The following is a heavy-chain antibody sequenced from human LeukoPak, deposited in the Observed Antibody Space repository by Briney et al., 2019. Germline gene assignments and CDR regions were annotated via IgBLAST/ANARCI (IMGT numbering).Heavy chain of an antibody. CDR2: INTDGTVT. J-gene: IGHJ4*02. CDR3: ATKQWLAPPPDS. D-gene: IGHD6-19*01. Sequence: GGSLRLSCAASGFTFSKYWMLWVRKAPGKGLESVSRINTDGTVTTYADSVKGRFTVSRDNADNTMFLQMNSVRDEDTAVYYCATKQWLAPPPDSWGQGTPVTVSS. V-gene: IGHV3-74*01. CDR1: GFTFSKYW.